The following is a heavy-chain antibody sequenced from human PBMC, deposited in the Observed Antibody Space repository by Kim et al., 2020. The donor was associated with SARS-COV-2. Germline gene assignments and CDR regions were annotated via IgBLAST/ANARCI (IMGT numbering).Heavy chain of an antibody. D-gene: IGHD3-16*01. CDR2: FDPEDGET. Sequence: ASVKVSCKVSGYTLTELSMHWVRQAPGKGLEWMGGFDPEDGETIYAQKFQGRVTMTEDTSTDTAYMELSSLRSEDTAVYYCATFLRFYYDYVVPSAFDIWGQGTMVTVSS. CDR3: ATFLRFYYDYVVPSAFDI. V-gene: IGHV1-24*01. J-gene: IGHJ3*02. CDR1: GYTLTELS.